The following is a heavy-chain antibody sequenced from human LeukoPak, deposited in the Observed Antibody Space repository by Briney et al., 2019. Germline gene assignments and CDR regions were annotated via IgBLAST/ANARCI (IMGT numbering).Heavy chain of an antibody. J-gene: IGHJ4*02. Sequence: SVKVSCKASGGTFSSYAISWVRQAPGQGLEWMGRIIPIFGTANYAQKFQGRVTITTDESTSTAYMELSSLRSEDTAVYYCARGVVGYCSGGSCFHYFDYWGQGTLVTVSS. D-gene: IGHD2-15*01. CDR1: GGTFSSYA. CDR2: IIPIFGTA. V-gene: IGHV1-69*05. CDR3: ARGVVGYCSGGSCFHYFDY.